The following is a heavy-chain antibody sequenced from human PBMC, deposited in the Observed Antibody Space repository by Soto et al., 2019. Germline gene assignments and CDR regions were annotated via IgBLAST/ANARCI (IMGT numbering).Heavy chain of an antibody. CDR2: SFSSGGT. J-gene: IGHJ4*02. CDR1: GFTLDKYT. V-gene: IGHV3-53*01. D-gene: IGHD2-21*01. CDR3: ARDLDPDAIWNFYS. Sequence: PGGSLRLSCAAFGFTLDKYTMGWVRQAPGKGLEWVAESFSSGGTQYADSVKGRFTISRDNSRNMVFLQMNGLRVEDTALYYCARDLDPDAIWNFYSLGQGALVTISS.